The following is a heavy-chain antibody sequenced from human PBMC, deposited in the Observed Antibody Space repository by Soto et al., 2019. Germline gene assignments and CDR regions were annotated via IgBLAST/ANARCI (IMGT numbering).Heavy chain of an antibody. CDR3: ATAAGSAVVAFDI. V-gene: IGHV3-21*01. Sequence: GSLRLSCAASGFTFSSYSMNWVRQAPGKGLEWVSSISSSSSYIYYADSVKGRFTISRDNAKNSLYLQMNSLRAEDTAVYYCATAAGSAVVAFDIWGQGTMVTVSS. CDR1: GFTFSSYS. CDR2: ISSSSSYI. D-gene: IGHD3-10*01. J-gene: IGHJ3*02.